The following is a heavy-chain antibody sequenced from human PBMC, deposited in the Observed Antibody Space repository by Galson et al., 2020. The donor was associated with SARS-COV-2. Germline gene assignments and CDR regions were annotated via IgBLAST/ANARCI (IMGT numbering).Heavy chain of an antibody. Sequence: GESLKISCAASGFTVSSNYMTWVRQAPGKGLEWVSVFYSGGITYYADSVEGRFIISRDDSKNTLYLQMNNLRAEDTAVYYCARDRGGDYGDYAALEYWGQGTLVTVSS. CDR3: ARDRGGDYGDYAALEY. V-gene: IGHV3-53*01. CDR2: FYSGGIT. CDR1: GFTVSSNY. J-gene: IGHJ4*02. D-gene: IGHD4-17*01.